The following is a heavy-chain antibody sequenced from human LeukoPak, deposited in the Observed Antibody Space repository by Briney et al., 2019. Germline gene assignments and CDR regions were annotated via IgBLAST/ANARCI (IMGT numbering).Heavy chain of an antibody. CDR3: ARWGYYYDRSGYYRTGDF. CDR1: GGSISSYH. D-gene: IGHD3-22*01. CDR2: IYTSGST. J-gene: IGHJ4*02. Sequence: PSETLSLTCTVSGGSISSYHWSWIRQPAGKGLERIWRIYTSGSTNYNPSLKSRVTMSVDTSKKQFSLKLSSVTAADTAVYYCARWGYYYDRSGYYRTGDFWGQGTLVTVSS. V-gene: IGHV4-4*07.